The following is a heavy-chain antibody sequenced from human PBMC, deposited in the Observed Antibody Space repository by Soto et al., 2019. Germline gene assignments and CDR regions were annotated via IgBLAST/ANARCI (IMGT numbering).Heavy chain of an antibody. CDR2: IYHSGST. V-gene: IGHV4-30-2*01. CDR3: ASSHAGAHITAAVH. J-gene: IGHJ4*02. CDR1: GGSISSDGYS. Sequence: QLQLQESGSGLVKPSQTLSLTCAVSGGSISSDGYSWSWIRQPPGKGLEWIGYIYHSGSTYYNPSLKSRVTISLDRAKIQFSLKLSSVTAADTAVYYCASSHAGAHITAAVHWGQGTLVTVSS. D-gene: IGHD6-13*01.